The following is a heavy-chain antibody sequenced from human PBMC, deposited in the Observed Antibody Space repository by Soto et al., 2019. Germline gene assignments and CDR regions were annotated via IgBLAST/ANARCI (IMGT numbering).Heavy chain of an antibody. D-gene: IGHD3-3*01. J-gene: IGHJ6*02. CDR2: ISGSGGST. CDR3: AKDLSYYDFWSGYSSYGMDV. V-gene: IGHV3-23*01. Sequence: VGSLRLSCAASGFTFSSYAMSWVRQAPGKGLEWVSAISGSGGSTYYADSVKGRFTISRDNSKNTLYLQMNSLRAEDTAVYYCAKDLSYYDFWSGYSSYGMDVWGQGTTVTVSS. CDR1: GFTFSSYA.